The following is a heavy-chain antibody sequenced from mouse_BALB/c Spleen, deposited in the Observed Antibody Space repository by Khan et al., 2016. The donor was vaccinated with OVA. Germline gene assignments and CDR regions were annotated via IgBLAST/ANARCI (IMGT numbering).Heavy chain of an antibody. CDR1: GYTFVNYW. CDR2: INPSIAYT. CDR3: ARRGLRWDFDY. Sequence: QIQLVQSGAELAKPGASVKMSCKASGYTFVNYWILWVRQRPGQGLEWIGYINPSIAYTDNNQNFKDKATLTADKSSSTAYMQLNSLTSEDSAVYYCARRGLRWDFDYWGQGTTLTVSS. J-gene: IGHJ2*01. V-gene: IGHV1-7*01. D-gene: IGHD1-1*01.